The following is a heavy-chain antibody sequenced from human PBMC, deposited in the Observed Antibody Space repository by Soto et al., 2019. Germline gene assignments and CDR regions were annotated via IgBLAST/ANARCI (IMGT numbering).Heavy chain of an antibody. Sequence: GGSLRLSCAASGFTFSDYYMSWIRQAPGKGLEWVSYISSSGSTIYYADSVKGRFTISRDNAKNSLYLQMNSLRAEDTAVYYCARVPIVATIVYFAYWGQGTLVTVSS. CDR2: ISSSGSTI. J-gene: IGHJ4*02. CDR3: ARVPIVATIVYFAY. V-gene: IGHV3-11*04. D-gene: IGHD5-12*01. CDR1: GFTFSDYY.